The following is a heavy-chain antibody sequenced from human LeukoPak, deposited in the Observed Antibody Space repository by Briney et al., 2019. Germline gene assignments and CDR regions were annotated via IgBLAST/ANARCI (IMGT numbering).Heavy chain of an antibody. CDR3: ARMPHYGDLNYSFDY. V-gene: IGHV3-21*01. CDR1: GFTFSSYW. D-gene: IGHD4-17*01. Sequence: GGSLRLSCAASGFTFSSYWMNWVRQAPGKGLEWVSSISSSGNYIYHADSVKGRFTISRDNAKNSLYLQMNSLRAEDTAVYYCARMPHYGDLNYSFDYWGQGTLVTVSS. CDR2: ISSSGNYI. J-gene: IGHJ4*02.